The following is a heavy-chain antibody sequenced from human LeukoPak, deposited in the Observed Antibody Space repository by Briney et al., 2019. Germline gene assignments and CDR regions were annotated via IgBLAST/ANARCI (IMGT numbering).Heavy chain of an antibody. CDR2: MYNSGST. Sequence: PSETLSPTCTVSGDSISSYYWTWIRQPPGKGLEWIGYMYNSGSTNYNPSLKSRVTISVDTSKNQFSLKLSSVTAADTAVYYCARRDTASDFDYWGQGILVTVSS. D-gene: IGHD5-18*01. J-gene: IGHJ4*02. V-gene: IGHV4-59*01. CDR3: ARRDTASDFDY. CDR1: GDSISSYY.